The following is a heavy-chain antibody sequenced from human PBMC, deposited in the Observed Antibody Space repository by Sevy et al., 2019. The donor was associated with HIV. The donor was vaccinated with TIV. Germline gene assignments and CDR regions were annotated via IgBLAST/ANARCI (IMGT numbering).Heavy chain of an antibody. D-gene: IGHD2-15*01. V-gene: IGHV4-34*01. CDR2: INHSGST. Sequence: SETLSLTCAVYGGSFSGYYWSWIRQPPGKGLEWIGEINHSGSTNYNPSLKSRVTISVDTSKNQFSLKLSSVTAADTAVYYCARTRVVVAATRYYYYGMDVWGQGTTVTVSS. CDR3: ARTRVVVAATRYYYYGMDV. CDR1: GGSFSGYY. J-gene: IGHJ6*02.